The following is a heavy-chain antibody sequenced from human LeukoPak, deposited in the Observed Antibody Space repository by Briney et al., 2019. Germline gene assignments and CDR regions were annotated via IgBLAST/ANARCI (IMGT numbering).Heavy chain of an antibody. J-gene: IGHJ4*02. V-gene: IGHV4-34*01. CDR2: INHSGST. D-gene: IGHD6-13*01. CDR3: ARGQWGSSFHFDY. Sequence: SETLSLTCAVYGGSFSGYYWSWIRQPPGKGLEWIGEINHSGSTNYNPSLKSRVTISVDTSKNQFSLKLSSVTAADTAVYYCARGQWGSSFHFDYWGQGTLVTVSS. CDR1: GGSFSGYY.